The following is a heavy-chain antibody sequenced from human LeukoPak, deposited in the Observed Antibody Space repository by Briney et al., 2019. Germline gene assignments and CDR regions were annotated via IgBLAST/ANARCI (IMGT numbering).Heavy chain of an antibody. CDR2: TWYDGSNK. D-gene: IGHD3-16*01. Sequence: PGGSLRLSCAASGFTFSNFGMHWVRQAPDKGLEWVAATWYDGSNKYYADSVKGRFTISRDNSKNTLYLQMNSLTAEDTAVYYCATDWAWGGFDYWGQGVLVTVSS. CDR3: ATDWAWGGFDY. V-gene: IGHV3-33*01. CDR1: GFTFSNFG. J-gene: IGHJ4*02.